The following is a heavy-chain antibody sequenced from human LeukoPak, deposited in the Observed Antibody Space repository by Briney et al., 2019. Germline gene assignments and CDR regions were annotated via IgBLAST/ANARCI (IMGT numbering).Heavy chain of an antibody. CDR1: GGTFSSYA. CDR2: IIPIFGTA. CDR3: ARISKASEYFQH. J-gene: IGHJ1*01. Sequence: SVKVSCKASGGTFSSYAISWVRQAPGQGLEWMGGIIPIFGTANYAQKFQGRVTITADESTSTAYMELSCLRSEDTAVYYCARISKASEYFQHWGQGTLVTVSS. V-gene: IGHV1-69*13.